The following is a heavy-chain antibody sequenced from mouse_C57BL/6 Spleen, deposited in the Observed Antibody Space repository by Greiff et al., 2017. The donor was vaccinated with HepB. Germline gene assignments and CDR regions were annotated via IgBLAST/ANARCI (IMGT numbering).Heavy chain of an antibody. D-gene: IGHD2-2*01. CDR3: TRSLMVTTDYYYAMDY. CDR1: GYTFTSYW. Sequence: EVQLVESGTVLARPGASVKMSCKTSGYTFTSYWMHWVKQRPGQGLEWIGAIYPGNSDTSYNQKFKGKAKLTAVTSASTAYMELSSLTNEDSAVYYCTRSLMVTTDYYYAMDYWGQGTSVTVSS. V-gene: IGHV1-5*01. J-gene: IGHJ4*01. CDR2: IYPGNSDT.